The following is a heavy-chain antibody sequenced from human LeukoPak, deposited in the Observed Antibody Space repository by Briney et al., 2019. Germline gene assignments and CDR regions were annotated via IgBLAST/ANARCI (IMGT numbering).Heavy chain of an antibody. CDR2: INHSGST. D-gene: IGHD2-15*01. J-gene: IGHJ4*02. V-gene: IGHV4-34*01. CDR3: ARTPLRGSYYFDY. Sequence: SETLSLTCTVYGGSISSYYWSWIRQPPGKGLEWIGEINHSGSTNYNPSLKSRVTISVDTSKNQFSLKLSSVTAADTAVYYCARTPLRGSYYFDYWGQGTLVTVSS. CDR1: GGSISSYY.